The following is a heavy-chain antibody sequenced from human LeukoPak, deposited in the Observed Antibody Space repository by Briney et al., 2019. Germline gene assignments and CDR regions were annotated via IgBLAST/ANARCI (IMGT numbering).Heavy chain of an antibody. D-gene: IGHD5-12*01. V-gene: IGHV1-2*02. CDR2: MNPNSGGT. J-gene: IGHJ4*02. CDR3: ARDIVATILINFDY. CDR1: GYTFTSYD. Sequence: ASVTVSCKASGYTFTSYDINWVRQATGQGLEWMGWMNPNSGGTNYAQKFQGRVTMTRDTSISTAYMELSRLRSDDTAVYYCARDIVATILINFDYWGQGTLVTVSS.